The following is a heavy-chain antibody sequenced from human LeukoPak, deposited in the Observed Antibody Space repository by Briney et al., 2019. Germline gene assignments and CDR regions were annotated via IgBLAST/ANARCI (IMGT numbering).Heavy chain of an antibody. V-gene: IGHV1-2*06. CDR1: GYTFTGYY. CDR2: INPNSGGT. Sequence: GASVKVSCKASGYTFTGYYMHWLRQAPGQGLEWMGRINPNSGGTNYAQKFQGRVTMTRDTSISTAYMELSRLRSDDTAVYYCARQRKNSLAAAVDYWGQGTLVTVSS. J-gene: IGHJ4*02. CDR3: ARQRKNSLAAAVDY. D-gene: IGHD6-13*01.